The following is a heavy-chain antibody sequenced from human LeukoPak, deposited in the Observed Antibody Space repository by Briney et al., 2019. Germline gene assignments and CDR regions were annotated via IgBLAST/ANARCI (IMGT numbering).Heavy chain of an antibody. CDR3: ARTSGDYARWFDP. Sequence: SETLSLTCAVSGGSISSSNWWSWVRQPPGKGLEWIGEIYHSGSTNYSPSLKSRVTISVDKSKNQFSLKLSSVTAAVTAVYYCARTSGDYARWFDPWGQGTLVTVSS. V-gene: IGHV4-4*02. D-gene: IGHD4-17*01. CDR2: IYHSGST. CDR1: GGSISSSNW. J-gene: IGHJ5*02.